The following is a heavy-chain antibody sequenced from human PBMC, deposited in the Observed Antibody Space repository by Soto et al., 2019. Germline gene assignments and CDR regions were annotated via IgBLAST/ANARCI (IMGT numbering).Heavy chain of an antibody. V-gene: IGHV3-53*01. Sequence: EAQLVESGGGLIQPGGSLRLSCTASGFTVSNTHMTWVRQAPGRGPEWVSNIYPAGNTFYADSVKGRFTMSRDISKNMWYLQMNSLRAEDTAVYYCARGLDTAKVGYWGQGTLVTVSS. CDR1: GFTVSNTH. CDR2: IYPAGNT. J-gene: IGHJ4*02. CDR3: ARGLDTAKVGY. D-gene: IGHD5-18*01.